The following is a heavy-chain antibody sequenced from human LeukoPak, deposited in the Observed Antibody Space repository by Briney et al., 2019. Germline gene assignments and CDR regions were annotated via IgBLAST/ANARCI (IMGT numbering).Heavy chain of an antibody. D-gene: IGHD3-22*01. J-gene: IGHJ4*02. CDR1: GGTFTSYA. V-gene: IGHV1-69*13. CDR2: ITHIFGSA. CDR3: ARVASSGYRYDY. Sequence: ASVKVSCKASGGTFTSYAISWVRQAPGQGLEWMGGITHIFGSANYAQKFQGRVTITADESTHTAYMELSSLRSEDTAVYYCARVASSGYRYDYWGQGTLVTVSS.